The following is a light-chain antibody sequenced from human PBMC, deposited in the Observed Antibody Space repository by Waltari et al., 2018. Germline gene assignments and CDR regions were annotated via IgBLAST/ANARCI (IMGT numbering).Light chain of an antibody. CDR2: GES. J-gene: IGKJ1*01. V-gene: IGKV3-15*01. CDR1: QSVSSN. Sequence: EIVMTQSPATLSVSPGERATLSCRASQSVSSNLAWYQQRPGQAPRLLIYGESTRATGIPARFSGSGSGTEFTLTISSLQSEDFAVYFCQQYSNWGTFGQGTKVEFK. CDR3: QQYSNWGT.